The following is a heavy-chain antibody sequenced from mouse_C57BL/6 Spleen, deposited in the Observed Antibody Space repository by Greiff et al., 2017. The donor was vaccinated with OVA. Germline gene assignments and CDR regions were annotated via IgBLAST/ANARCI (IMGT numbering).Heavy chain of an antibody. D-gene: IGHD1-1*01. J-gene: IGHJ2*01. V-gene: IGHV1-81*01. CDR2: IYPRSGNT. CDR3: ARGGDYGSFYYFDY. CDR1: GYTFTSYG. Sequence: QVQLQQSGAELARPGASVKLSCKASGYTFTSYGISWVKQRTGQGLEWIGEIYPRSGNTYYNEKFKGQATLTADKSSSTAYMELRSLTSEDSAVYFCARGGDYGSFYYFDYWGQGTTLTVSS.